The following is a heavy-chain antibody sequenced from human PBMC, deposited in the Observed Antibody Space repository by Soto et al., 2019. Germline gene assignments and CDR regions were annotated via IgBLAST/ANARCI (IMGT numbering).Heavy chain of an antibody. CDR3: ARGGTHRYYDILTGYHY. J-gene: IGHJ4*01. V-gene: IGHV1-18*01. Sequence: ASVKVSCKASGYTFTSYGISWVRQAPGQGLEWMGWISAYNGNTNYAQKLQGRVTMTTDTSTSTAYMELRSLRSDDTAVYYCARGGTHRYYDILTGYHYWGHGTLVTVSS. CDR1: GYTFTSYG. CDR2: ISAYNGNT. D-gene: IGHD3-9*01.